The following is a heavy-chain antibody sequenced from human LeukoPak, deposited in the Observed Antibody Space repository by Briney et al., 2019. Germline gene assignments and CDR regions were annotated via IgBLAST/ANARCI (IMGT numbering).Heavy chain of an antibody. D-gene: IGHD3-10*01. V-gene: IGHV3-9*01. CDR1: GFTLDDYA. J-gene: IGHJ3*02. CDR3: AKRFHAFDI. Sequence: GGSLRLSCAASGFTLDDYAMHWVRQAPGKGLEWVSGISWNSGSIGYADSVKGRFTISRDNAKNSLYLQMNSLRAEDTALYYCAKRFHAFDIWGQGTMVTVSS. CDR2: ISWNSGSI.